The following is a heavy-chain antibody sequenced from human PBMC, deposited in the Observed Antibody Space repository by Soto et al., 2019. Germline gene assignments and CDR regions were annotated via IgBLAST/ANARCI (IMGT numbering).Heavy chain of an antibody. D-gene: IGHD1-1*01. CDR1: GYTFRTYG. Sequence: QVQLVQSGAEVKKPGASVKVSCKASGYTFRTYGISWVRQAPGQGLEWMGCISGYNGNTDYAQKLQGRVTMTTDTSTNTAYLELRSLRSDDTAVYYCARGYPNCYYYFDYWGQGTLVTVSS. V-gene: IGHV1-18*01. CDR3: ARGYPNCYYYFDY. J-gene: IGHJ4*02. CDR2: ISGYNGNT.